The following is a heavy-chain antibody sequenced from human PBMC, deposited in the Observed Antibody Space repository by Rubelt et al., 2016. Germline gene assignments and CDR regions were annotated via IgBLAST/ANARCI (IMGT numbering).Heavy chain of an antibody. D-gene: IGHD1-26*01. CDR1: GFIFNDYS. J-gene: IGHJ4*02. CDR2: ISSGSTYK. CDR3: ARGPTIIGTYLNWIDS. V-gene: IGHV3-21*01. Sequence: EVQLVESGGGLVKPGGSLRLSCVASGFIFNDYSMNWVRQPPGKGLEWVSSISSGSTYKYLSDSVKVRFTVSSDNTKKSLYLQMDSLGAEDTAVYFCARGPTIIGTYLNWIDSWGQGILVTVSS.